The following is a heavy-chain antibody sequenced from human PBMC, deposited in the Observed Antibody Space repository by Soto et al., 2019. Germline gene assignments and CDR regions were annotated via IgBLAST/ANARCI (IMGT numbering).Heavy chain of an antibody. CDR1: GYTFTSYD. D-gene: IGHD3-22*01. J-gene: IGHJ4*02. V-gene: IGHV1-8*01. CDR3: ARGLRPRYYYDSSGYSPIDY. Sequence: ASVKVSCKASGYTFTSYDINWVRQATGQGLEWMGWMNPNSGNTGYAQKFQGRVTMTRNTSISTAYMELSCLRSEDTAVYYCARGLRPRYYYDSSGYSPIDYWGQGTLVTVSS. CDR2: MNPNSGNT.